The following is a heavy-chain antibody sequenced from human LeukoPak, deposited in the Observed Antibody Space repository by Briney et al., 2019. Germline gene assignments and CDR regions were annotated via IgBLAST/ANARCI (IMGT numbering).Heavy chain of an antibody. J-gene: IGHJ4*02. CDR3: ARLYVWGSYRPFDY. Sequence: SETLSLTCTVSGGSISSSSYYWGWIRQPPGKGLEWIGEINHSGSTNYNPSLKSRVTISVDTSKNQFSLKLSSVTAADTAVYYCARLYVWGSYRPFDYWGQGTLVTVSS. D-gene: IGHD3-16*02. V-gene: IGHV4-39*07. CDR2: INHSGST. CDR1: GGSISSSSYY.